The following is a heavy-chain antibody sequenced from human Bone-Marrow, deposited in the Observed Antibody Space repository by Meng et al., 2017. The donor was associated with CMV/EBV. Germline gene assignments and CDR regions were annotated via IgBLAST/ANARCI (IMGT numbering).Heavy chain of an antibody. CDR2: IIPVFETT. J-gene: IGHJ4*02. Sequence: SVKVSCKASGDTFSSYAINWVRQAPGQGLEWMGAIIPVFETTNYAQKFQGRVTITTDESTSTAYMELSSLRSEDTAMYYCARLTPHCSSTSCYLDYWGQGTLVTVSS. V-gene: IGHV1-69*05. D-gene: IGHD2-2*01. CDR1: GDTFSSYA. CDR3: ARLTPHCSSTSCYLDY.